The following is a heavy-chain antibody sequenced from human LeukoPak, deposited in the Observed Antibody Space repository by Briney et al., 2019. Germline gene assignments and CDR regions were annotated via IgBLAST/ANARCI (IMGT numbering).Heavy chain of an antibody. CDR2: IWYDGSNK. CDR3: ANDWRSGPGDVPFDY. J-gene: IGHJ4*02. V-gene: IGHV3-33*06. Sequence: PGGSLRLSCAASGFTFSSYGMHWVRQAPGKGLEWVAVIWYDGSNKYYADSVKGRFTISRDNSKNTLYLQMNDLRAEDTAVYYCANDWRSGPGDVPFDYWGQGTLVTVSS. CDR1: GFTFSSYG. D-gene: IGHD3-3*01.